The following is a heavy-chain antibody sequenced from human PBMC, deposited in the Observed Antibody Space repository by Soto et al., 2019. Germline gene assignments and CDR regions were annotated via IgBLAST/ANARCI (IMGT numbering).Heavy chain of an antibody. J-gene: IGHJ4*02. CDR1: GGSISSGTSY. D-gene: IGHD2-15*01. Sequence: QVQLQESGPGLVKPSQTLSLTCTVSGGSISSGTSYWSWIRQRPGKVLEWIGYIFYSGSFYYTPSLRGRGMILADTSKNQFTLRLSSVTAADTAVYYCVRTSLVVAVATREDFWGQGTLVTVSS. CDR2: IFYSGSF. CDR3: VRTSLVVAVATREDF. V-gene: IGHV4-31*03.